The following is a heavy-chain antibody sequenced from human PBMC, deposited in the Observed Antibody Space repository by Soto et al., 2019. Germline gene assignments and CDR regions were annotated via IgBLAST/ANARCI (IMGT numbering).Heavy chain of an antibody. CDR3: ARSLSTSPDY. Sequence: GGSLRLSCAVSGFTFSSYWMHWVRQAPGKGLVWVSRINSDGSYTGYADSVEGRFTISRDNAKNTLYLQMNILRAEDTAVYYCARSLSTSPDYWGQGTLVTVSS. V-gene: IGHV3-74*01. D-gene: IGHD2-2*01. CDR2: INSDGSYT. J-gene: IGHJ4*02. CDR1: GFTFSSYW.